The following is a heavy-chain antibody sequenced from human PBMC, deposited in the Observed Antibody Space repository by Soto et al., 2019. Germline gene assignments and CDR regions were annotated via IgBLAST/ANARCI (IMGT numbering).Heavy chain of an antibody. D-gene: IGHD6-19*01. CDR3: ARGLAYDRPITVAEPFDS. Sequence: PSETLSLTCVVSGGSFSVYFWTWIRHSPGRGLEWIGEISHSGSRNYNPAFQSRVIISVDSSKNHVSLKLSSVTAADSATYFCARGLAYDRPITVAEPFDSWGQGTLVTVSS. V-gene: IGHV4-34*01. J-gene: IGHJ4*02. CDR2: ISHSGSR. CDR1: GGSFSVYF.